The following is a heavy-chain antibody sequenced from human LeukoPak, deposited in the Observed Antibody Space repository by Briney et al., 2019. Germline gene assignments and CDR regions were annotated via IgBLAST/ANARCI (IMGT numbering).Heavy chain of an antibody. CDR3: ARVVTPRYCSTTNCYWKGWFDP. Sequence: SVNVSCKASARTLSRYAIRWVRQATGQGLEWMGGIFAIFGTANYAQKFQGRVTITADESTGTAYMELSSLRSEDTAVYYCARVVTPRYCSTTNCYWKGWFDPWGQGTLVTVSS. V-gene: IGHV1-69*13. D-gene: IGHD2-2*01. CDR2: IFAIFGTA. CDR1: ARTLSRYA. J-gene: IGHJ5*02.